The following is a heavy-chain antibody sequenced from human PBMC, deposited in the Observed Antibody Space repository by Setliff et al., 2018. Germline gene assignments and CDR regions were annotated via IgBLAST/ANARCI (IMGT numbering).Heavy chain of an antibody. Sequence: PGESLKISCKGSGYSFSNFWIGWVRQMPGKGLEWMGIIYPGDSHTRYSPSFQGQVTMSADKSINTAYLQWSNLKASDTAIYYCARSFSRREKFLLDYWGQGALVTVSS. CDR2: IYPGDSHT. J-gene: IGHJ4*02. CDR1: GYSFSNFW. V-gene: IGHV5-51*01. CDR3: ARSFSRREKFLLDY.